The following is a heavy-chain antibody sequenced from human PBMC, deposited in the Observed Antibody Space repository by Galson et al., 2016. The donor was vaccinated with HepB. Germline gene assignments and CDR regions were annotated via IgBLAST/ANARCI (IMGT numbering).Heavy chain of an antibody. D-gene: IGHD2-2*01. Sequence: SETLSLTCAVSGYSISSAYYWGWVRQPPGRGLEWIGSFPHSGNTYYNPSLKSRVTISEDTPKNQFSLKLSSVTAADTAVYYCASSRVYCSSTSCPEYYYYGMDVWGQGTTVTVSS. J-gene: IGHJ6*02. CDR3: ASSRVYCSSTSCPEYYYYGMDV. CDR1: GYSISSAYY. CDR2: FPHSGNT. V-gene: IGHV4-38-2*01.